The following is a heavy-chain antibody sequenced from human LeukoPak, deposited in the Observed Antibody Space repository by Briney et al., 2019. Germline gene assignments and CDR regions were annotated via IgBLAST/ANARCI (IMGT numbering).Heavy chain of an antibody. CDR1: GFTFSSYS. Sequence: PGGSLRLSCAASGFTFSSYSMNWVRQAPGKGLEWIGYIYYSGSTNYNPSLKSRVTISVDTSKNQFSLKLSSVTAADTAVYYCARGVGGLPTFDYWGQGTLVTVSP. V-gene: IGHV4-59*01. CDR2: IYYSGST. J-gene: IGHJ4*02. D-gene: IGHD2-21*02. CDR3: ARGVGGLPTFDY.